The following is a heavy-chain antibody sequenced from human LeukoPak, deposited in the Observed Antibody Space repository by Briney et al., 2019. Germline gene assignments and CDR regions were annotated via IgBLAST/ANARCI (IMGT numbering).Heavy chain of an antibody. Sequence: GGSLRLSCAASCLTDSTNYMMGVPEAPGEGVEGGSVIYSGGCTYYADSVKGRFTISGDNSKNTLYLQMNSLRAEDTAVYYCAKDFLGGATVYYYMDVWGKGTTVTVSS. CDR1: CLTDSTNY. J-gene: IGHJ6*03. V-gene: IGHV3-66*01. CDR2: IYSGGCT. D-gene: IGHD1-26*01. CDR3: AKDFLGGATVYYYMDV.